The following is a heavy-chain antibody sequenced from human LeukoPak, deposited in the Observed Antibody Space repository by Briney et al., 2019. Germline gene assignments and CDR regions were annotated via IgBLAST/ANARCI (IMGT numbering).Heavy chain of an antibody. CDR2: INHSGST. V-gene: IGHV4-34*01. D-gene: IGHD3-3*01. Sequence: PGGSLRLSCAASGFAFSSYAIHWVRQPPGKGLEWIGEINHSGSTNYNPSLKSRVTISVDTSKNQFSLKLSSVTAADTAVYSCASGLRVRPPFWSGYYTGVSSPRRTPGGFYFDYWGQGTLVTVSS. J-gene: IGHJ4*02. CDR3: ASGLRVRPPFWSGYYTGVSSPRRTPGGFYFDY. CDR1: GFAFSSYA.